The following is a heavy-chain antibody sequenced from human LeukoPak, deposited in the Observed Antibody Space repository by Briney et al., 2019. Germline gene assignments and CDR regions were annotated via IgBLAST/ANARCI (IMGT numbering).Heavy chain of an antibody. D-gene: IGHD4/OR15-4a*01. CDR3: EREGASPGPFRPFDP. Sequence: GGSLRLSCAASGFTLSSYAMHWVRQAPGKGLEGVADISYGGSNKYYADRVKGLFTISRDNSKNTVYPQKNPLRGEDKGVYYCEREGASPGPFRPFDPWGKGTPVTVSS. V-gene: IGHV3-30-3*01. CDR1: GFTLSSYA. CDR2: ISYGGSNK. J-gene: IGHJ5*02.